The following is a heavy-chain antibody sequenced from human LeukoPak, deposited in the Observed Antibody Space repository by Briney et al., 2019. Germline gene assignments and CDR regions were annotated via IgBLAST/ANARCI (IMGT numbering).Heavy chain of an antibody. CDR2: FYPGDSDS. D-gene: IGHD1-1*01. Sequence: GGSLKISCKASGYSFTTYWIGWVRQMPGEGLEWMGMFYPGDSDSRYSPSFQGQVTISAANSITTAYLRWNSLKASDTAIYYCARGPRGGNWNEALDYWGQGTLVTVSS. J-gene: IGHJ4*02. CDR1: GYSFTTYW. V-gene: IGHV5-51*01. CDR3: ARGPRGGNWNEALDY.